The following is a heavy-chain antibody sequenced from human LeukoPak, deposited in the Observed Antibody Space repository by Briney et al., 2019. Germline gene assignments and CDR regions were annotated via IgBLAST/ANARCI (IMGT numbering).Heavy chain of an antibody. D-gene: IGHD2-2*01. CDR3: ARGRDADEYYQQPLDS. J-gene: IGHJ4*02. CDR2: ISTHNGNT. Sequence: ASVKVSGKASGYTFTSYVINWVRQSPGDGTEWMGGISTHNGNTHYAQKVQGRVTLTADTSTGTAYMELTSLRSDDTAVYYCARGRDADEYYQQPLDSWGQGTLVIVSS. V-gene: IGHV1-18*01. CDR1: GYTFTSYV.